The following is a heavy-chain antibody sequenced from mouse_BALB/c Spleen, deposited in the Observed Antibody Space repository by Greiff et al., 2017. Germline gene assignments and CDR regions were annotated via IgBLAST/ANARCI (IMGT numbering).Heavy chain of an antibody. Sequence: EVMLVESGGGLVQPGGSMKLSCVASGFTFSNYWMNWVRQSPEKGLEWVAEIRLKSNNYATHYAESVKGRFTISRDDSKSSVYLQMNNLRAEDTGIYYCTRLDYWGQGTTLTVSS. CDR2: IRLKSNNYAT. CDR1: GFTFSNYW. J-gene: IGHJ2*01. V-gene: IGHV6-6*02. CDR3: TRLDY.